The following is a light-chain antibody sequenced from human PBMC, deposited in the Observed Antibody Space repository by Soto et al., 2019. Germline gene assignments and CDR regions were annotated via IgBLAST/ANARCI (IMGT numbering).Light chain of an antibody. CDR2: DAS. CDR1: QSIYEK. V-gene: IGKV3-15*01. Sequence: EIVMTQSPAALSVPPGERVTLSCRASQSIYEKLAWYQQKPGQTPRLVIYDASTRATGTPGSFSGSGSGTEFTLTISSLQSEDFAVYYCQQYNRWPLTFGGGTKVDIK. J-gene: IGKJ4*01. CDR3: QQYNRWPLT.